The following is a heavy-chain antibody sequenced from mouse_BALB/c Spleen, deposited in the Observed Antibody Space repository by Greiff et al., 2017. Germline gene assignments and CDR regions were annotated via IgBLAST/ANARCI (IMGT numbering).Heavy chain of an antibody. CDR3: ARSRYGKYYYDY. D-gene: IGHD2-10*02. J-gene: IGHJ2*01. CDR1: GFNIKDTY. V-gene: IGHV14-3*02. CDR2: IDPANGNT. Sequence: EVQLQQSGAELVKPGASVKLSCTASGFNIKDTYMHWVKQRPEQGLEWIGRIDPANGNTKYDPKFQGKATITADTSSNTAYLQLSSLTSEDTAVYYCARSRYGKYYYDYWGQGTTLTVSA.